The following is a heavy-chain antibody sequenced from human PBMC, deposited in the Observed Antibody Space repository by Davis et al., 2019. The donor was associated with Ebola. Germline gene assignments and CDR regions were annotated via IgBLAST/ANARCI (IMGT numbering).Heavy chain of an antibody. CDR3: ARVGYDFWSGYSSDNWFDP. Sequence: SETLSLTCTVSGGSISSYYWSWIRQPPGKGLEWIGYIYYSGSTNYNPSLKSRVTISVDTSKNQFSLKLSSVTAADTAVYYCARVGYDFWSGYSSDNWFDPWGQGTLVTASS. CDR2: IYYSGST. J-gene: IGHJ5*02. D-gene: IGHD3-3*01. V-gene: IGHV4-59*01. CDR1: GGSISSYY.